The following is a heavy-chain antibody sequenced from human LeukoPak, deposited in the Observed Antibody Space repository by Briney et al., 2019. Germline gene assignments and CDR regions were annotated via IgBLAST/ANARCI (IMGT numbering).Heavy chain of an antibody. V-gene: IGHV3-9*01. CDR2: ISWNSGSI. CDR3: TRDLMDYDVSTGLHHYYMDV. D-gene: IGHD3-9*01. J-gene: IGHJ6*02. CDR1: GFTFSSYG. Sequence: GGSLRLSCAASGFTFSSYGMHWVRQAPGKGLEWVSGISWNSGSIGYADSVKGRFTISRDNAKNSLYLQNTLRVEDTAVYYCTRDLMDYDVSTGLHHYYMDVWGQGTTVTVSS.